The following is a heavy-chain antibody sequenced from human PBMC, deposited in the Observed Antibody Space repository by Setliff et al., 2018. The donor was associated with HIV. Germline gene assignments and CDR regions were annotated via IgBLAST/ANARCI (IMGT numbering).Heavy chain of an antibody. D-gene: IGHD6-19*01. J-gene: IGHJ4*02. CDR3: AKNFYSSPWSPLDY. Sequence: PSETLSLTCAVSGGSISSSNWWSWVRQPPGKGLEWVSAISDSGGATENADSVKGRFTISRDNSKNTLFLQMNSLRTEDTAVYYCAKNFYSSPWSPLDYWGQGTLVTVSS. CDR1: GGSISSSN. CDR2: ISDSGGAT. V-gene: IGHV3-23*01.